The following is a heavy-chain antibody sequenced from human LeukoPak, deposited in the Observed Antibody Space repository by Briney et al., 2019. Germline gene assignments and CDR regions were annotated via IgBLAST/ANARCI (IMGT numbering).Heavy chain of an antibody. V-gene: IGHV3-30*02. D-gene: IGHD6-6*01. CDR2: IRYDGSNK. CDR3: AKDKAARPDYYYYYMDV. CDR1: GFTFSSYG. Sequence: PGGSLRLSCAASGFTFSSYGMHWVRQAPGKGLEWVAFIRYDGSNKYYADSVKGRFTISRDNSKNTLYLQMNSLRAEDTAVYYCAKDKAARPDYYYYYMDVWGKGTTVTVSS. J-gene: IGHJ6*03.